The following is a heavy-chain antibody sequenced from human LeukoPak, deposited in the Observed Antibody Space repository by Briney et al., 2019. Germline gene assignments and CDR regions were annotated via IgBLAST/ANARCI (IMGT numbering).Heavy chain of an antibody. Sequence: SEPLSLTCTVSGGSINSYYWSWIRQPPGKGLEWIGYIYHSGCTNYNPSLKSRVTISVDTSKNQFSLKLSSVTAADTAVYYWARDRAPRLYSMRNATTNWFDPWGQGTLVTVSS. D-gene: IGHD2-8*01. CDR1: GGSINSYY. CDR2: IYHSGCT. J-gene: IGHJ5*02. V-gene: IGHV4-59*01. CDR3: ARDRAPRLYSMRNATTNWFDP.